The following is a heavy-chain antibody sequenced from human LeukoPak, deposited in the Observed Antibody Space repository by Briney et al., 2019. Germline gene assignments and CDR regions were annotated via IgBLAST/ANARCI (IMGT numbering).Heavy chain of an antibody. CDR2: ISYDGSNK. CDR3: ARALTYYYDSSGFDP. V-gene: IGHV3-30*03. Sequence: GGSLRLSCAASGFTFSSYGMHWVRQAPGKGLEWVAVISYDGSNKYYADSVKGRFTISRDNSKNTLYLQMNSLRAEDTAVYYCARALTYYYDSSGFDPWGQGTLVTVSS. J-gene: IGHJ5*02. CDR1: GFTFSSYG. D-gene: IGHD3-22*01.